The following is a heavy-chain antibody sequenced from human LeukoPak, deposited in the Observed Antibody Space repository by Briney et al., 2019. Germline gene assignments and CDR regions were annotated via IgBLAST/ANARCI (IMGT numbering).Heavy chain of an antibody. V-gene: IGHV3-15*06. J-gene: IGHJ6*02. CDR3: SYNMDV. D-gene: IGHD1-1*01. CDR1: GFSFTNTW. CDR2: IKGKSDGGTT. Sequence: GGSLRLSCAASGFSFTNTWTNWVRQAPGKGLEWVGRIKGKSDGGTTHYAAPVKGRFTISRDDSKNMLFLQMNTLKTEDTAMYYCSYNMDVWGPGTTVTVSS.